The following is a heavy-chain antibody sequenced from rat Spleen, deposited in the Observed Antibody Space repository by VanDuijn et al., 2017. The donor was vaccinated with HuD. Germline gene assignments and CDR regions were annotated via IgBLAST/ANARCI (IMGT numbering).Heavy chain of an antibody. CDR2: ISFEGSAT. Sequence: EVQLVESGGDLVQPGGSLKLSCAASGFIFSDFYMAWVRQAPKKGLEWVASISFEGSATYYGDSVKGRFTVSRDNAKSTLYLQMNSLRSEDTATYYCARLYDYSGDYWGQGVMVTVSS. J-gene: IGHJ2*01. V-gene: IGHV5-22*01. D-gene: IGHD1-1*01. CDR3: ARLYDYSGDY. CDR1: GFIFSDFY.